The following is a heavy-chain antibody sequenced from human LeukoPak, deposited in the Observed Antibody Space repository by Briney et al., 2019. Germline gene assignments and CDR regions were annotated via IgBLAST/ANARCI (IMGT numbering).Heavy chain of an antibody. CDR2: ISYDGTNK. D-gene: IGHD6-13*01. J-gene: IGHJ5*02. Sequence: GKSLRLSCVGSGLTFNIYGMHWVRQAPGKGLEWVALISYDGTNKYYADSVTGRFTISRDSSKNTMYLQMNSLRAVDTAVYYCAKDRIGYSGSWYALCFDPWGQGTPVTVSS. CDR1: GLTFNIYG. V-gene: IGHV3-30*18. CDR3: AKDRIGYSGSWYALCFDP.